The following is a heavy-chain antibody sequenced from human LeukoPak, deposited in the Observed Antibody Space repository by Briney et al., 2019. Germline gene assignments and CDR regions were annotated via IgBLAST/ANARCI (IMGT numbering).Heavy chain of an antibody. V-gene: IGHV3-30*02. J-gene: IGHJ4*02. CDR2: IRYDGSNK. CDR3: AKGRSGLKQWPPRAAFDY. D-gene: IGHD6-19*01. Sequence: GGSLRLSCAASGFTFSSYGMHWVRQAPGKGLEWVAFIRYDGSNKYYADSVKGRFTISRDNSKNTLYLQMNSLRAEDTAVYYCAKGRSGLKQWPPRAAFDYWGQGTLVTVSS. CDR1: GFTFSSYG.